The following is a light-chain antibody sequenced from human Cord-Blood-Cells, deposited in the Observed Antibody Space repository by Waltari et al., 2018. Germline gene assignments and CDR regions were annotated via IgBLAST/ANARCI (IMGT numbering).Light chain of an antibody. Sequence: QSALTQPASVSGSPGQSITISCTGTSSDLGGYNHVPCYQQHPGKAPKLMIYDVSNRPSGVSNRFSGSKSGNTASLTISGLQAEDEADYYCSSYTSSSTRKVFGTGTKVTVL. CDR2: DVS. CDR1: SSDLGGYNH. CDR3: SSYTSSSTRKV. V-gene: IGLV2-14*01. J-gene: IGLJ1*01.